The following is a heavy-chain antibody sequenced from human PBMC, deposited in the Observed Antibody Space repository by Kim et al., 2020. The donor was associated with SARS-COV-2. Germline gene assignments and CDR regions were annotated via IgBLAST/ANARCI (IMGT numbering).Heavy chain of an antibody. CDR1: GFTFSSYD. Sequence: GGSLRLSCAASGFTFSSYDMHWVRQATGKGLEWVSAIGTAGDTYYPGSVKGRFTISRDNAKNSLYLQMNSLRAGDTAVYYCARVNDRTYCGGDCDSGFALGGRGTLVTVSS. D-gene: IGHD2-21*02. V-gene: IGHV3-13*04. J-gene: IGHJ2*01. CDR2: IGTAGDT. CDR3: ARVNDRTYCGGDCDSGFAL.